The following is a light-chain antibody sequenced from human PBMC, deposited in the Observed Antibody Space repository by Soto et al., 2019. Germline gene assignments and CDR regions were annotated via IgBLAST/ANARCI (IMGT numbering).Light chain of an antibody. J-gene: IGKJ3*01. CDR1: QSVANNH. V-gene: IGKV3-20*01. Sequence: EVVLTQSPGTLSLSAGERATLSCRASQSVANNHLAWYQQKPGQAPRLLIYDASTRAAGIPDRFSGSGSGTDFTLTISRLEPEAFGVYFCHHYTRSPIFTFGPGTTVD. CDR2: DAS. CDR3: HHYTRSPIFT.